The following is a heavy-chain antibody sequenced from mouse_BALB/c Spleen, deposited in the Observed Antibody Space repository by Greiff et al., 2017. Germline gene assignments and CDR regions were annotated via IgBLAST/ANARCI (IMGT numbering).Heavy chain of an antibody. CDR1: GFSLTSYG. V-gene: IGHV2-9*02. Sequence: VKLQESGPGLVAPSQSLSITCTVSGFSLTSYGVHWVRQPPGKGLEWLGVIWAGGSTNYNSALMSRLSISKDNSKSQVFLKMNSLQTDDTAMYYCARERPITTATMDYWGQGTSVTVSS. D-gene: IGHD1-2*01. J-gene: IGHJ4*01. CDR2: IWAGGST. CDR3: ARERPITTATMDY.